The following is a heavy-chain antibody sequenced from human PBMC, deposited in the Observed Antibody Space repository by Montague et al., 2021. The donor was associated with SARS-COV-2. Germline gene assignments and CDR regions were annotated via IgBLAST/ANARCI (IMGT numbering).Heavy chain of an antibody. Sequence: SETLSLTCSVSGTSITSYYWNWIRQPPGKGLEWIGYISDSGSTNYSPSLKSRVTMSVDTSKNQMSLKLTSVTVADTAVYYCARGCLSYFGAGSHCYGMDVWGQGTTVTFSS. CDR1: GTSITSYY. CDR2: ISDSGST. CDR3: ARGCLSYFGAGSHCYGMDV. V-gene: IGHV4-59*01. J-gene: IGHJ6*02. D-gene: IGHD3-10*01.